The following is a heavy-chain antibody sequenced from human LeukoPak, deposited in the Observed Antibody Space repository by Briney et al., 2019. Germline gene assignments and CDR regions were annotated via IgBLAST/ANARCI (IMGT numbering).Heavy chain of an antibody. D-gene: IGHD3-16*01. CDR1: GFTFSSYS. CDR2: ISSSSSYI. J-gene: IGHJ4*02. CDR3: ARGGSESPYYFDY. Sequence: GGSLRLSCAASGFTFSSYSMNWVRQAPGKGLEWVSSISSSSSYIYYADSVKGRFTISRDNAKNSLYLQMNSLRAEDTAVYYCARGGSESPYYFDYWGQGTLVTVSP. V-gene: IGHV3-21*01.